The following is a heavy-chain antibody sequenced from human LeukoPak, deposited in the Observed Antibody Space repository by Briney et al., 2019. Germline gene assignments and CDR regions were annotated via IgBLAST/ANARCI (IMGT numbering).Heavy chain of an antibody. Sequence: GGSLRLSCAASGFTFNTYAMTWVRQAPGKGLEWVSSISSSSSYIYYADSVKGRFTISRDNSKNTLYLQMNSLRAEDTAVYYCAREELGATFDYWGQGTLVTVSS. CDR1: GFTFNTYA. D-gene: IGHD1-26*01. CDR3: AREELGATFDY. CDR2: ISSSSSYI. J-gene: IGHJ4*02. V-gene: IGHV3-21*01.